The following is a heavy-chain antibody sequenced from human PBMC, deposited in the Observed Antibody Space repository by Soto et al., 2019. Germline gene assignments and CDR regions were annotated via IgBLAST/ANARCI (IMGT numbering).Heavy chain of an antibody. Sequence: GASVKVSCKASGYTFTSYGISWVRQAPGQGLEWMGWISAYNGNTNYAQKLQGRVTMTTDTSTSTAYMELRSLRSDDTAVYYCARVGSENSSVSWFDPWGQGTLVTVSS. CDR2: ISAYNGNT. J-gene: IGHJ5*02. D-gene: IGHD1-1*01. CDR3: ARVGSENSSVSWFDP. V-gene: IGHV1-18*01. CDR1: GYTFTSYG.